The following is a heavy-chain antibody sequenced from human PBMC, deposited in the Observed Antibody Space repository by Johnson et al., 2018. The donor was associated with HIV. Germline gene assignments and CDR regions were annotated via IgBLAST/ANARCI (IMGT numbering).Heavy chain of an antibody. D-gene: IGHD3-16*02. CDR1: GFTFSNAW. Sequence: VQLVESGGGLVKPGVSLRLSCVASGFTFSNAWMSWVRQAPGKGLEWVGRIKSKTDGGTTDYAAPVKGRFTISRDDSKNTLYLQMNSLKTEDTAVYYCARGGLGYQNIHDPFDIWGQVTMVTVSS. J-gene: IGHJ3*02. CDR3: ARGGLGYQNIHDPFDI. V-gene: IGHV3-15*01. CDR2: IKSKTDGGTT.